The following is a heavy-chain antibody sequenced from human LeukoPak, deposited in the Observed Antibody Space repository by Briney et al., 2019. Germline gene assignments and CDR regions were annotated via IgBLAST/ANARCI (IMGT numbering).Heavy chain of an antibody. D-gene: IGHD1-26*01. CDR2: IYYSGST. V-gene: IGHV4-59*01. J-gene: IGHJ3*02. CDR1: GGSISSYY. Sequence: PSETLSLTCTVSGGSISSYYWNWIRQPPGKGLEWIGYIYYSGSTNYNPSLKGRVTISVDTSKNQFSLKLNSVTAADTAVYYCARAKGGTARAYDAFDIWGQGTMVTVSS. CDR3: ARAKGGTARAYDAFDI.